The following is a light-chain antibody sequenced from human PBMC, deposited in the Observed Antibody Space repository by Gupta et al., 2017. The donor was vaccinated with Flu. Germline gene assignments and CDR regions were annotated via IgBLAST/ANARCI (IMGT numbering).Light chain of an antibody. V-gene: IGKV1-39*01. Sequence: DIQMTQSPSSLSASVGDRVTITCRASQSINTYLEWYLQKPGKPPKFLIYAASNLQSGVPSRFGGSGPGTDFTLTISSLQPEDFATYYCQQSYSLPITFGQGTRLEIK. CDR3: QQSYSLPIT. J-gene: IGKJ5*01. CDR2: AAS. CDR1: QSINTY.